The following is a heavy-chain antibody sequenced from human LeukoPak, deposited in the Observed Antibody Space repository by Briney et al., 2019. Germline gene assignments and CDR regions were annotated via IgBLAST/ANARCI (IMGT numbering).Heavy chain of an antibody. CDR2: IYYSGST. V-gene: IGHV4-59*08. J-gene: IGHJ6*02. CDR1: GGSISSYY. CDR3: ARHGGLGIAAAGSYYYGMDV. Sequence: KTSETLSLTCTVSGGSISSYYWSWIRQPPGKGLEWIGYIYYSGSTNYNPSLKSRVTISVDTSKNQFSLKLSSVTAADTAVYYCARHGGLGIAAAGSYYYGMDVWGQGTTVTVSS. D-gene: IGHD6-13*01.